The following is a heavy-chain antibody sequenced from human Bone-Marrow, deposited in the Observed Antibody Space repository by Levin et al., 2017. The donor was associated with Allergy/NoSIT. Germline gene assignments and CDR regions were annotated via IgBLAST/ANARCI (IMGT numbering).Heavy chain of an antibody. CDR1: GDSITSSY. V-gene: IGHV4-59*01. Sequence: PSETLSLTCSVSGDSITSSYWSWFRQPPGKRPEWIGYIFHTGVTKYNPSLNRRATISADTSENHLSLRLNSVTAADTAVYYCARHPQRPGAWLLFSDWFDPWGQGTLVTVSS. D-gene: IGHD5-12*01. CDR3: ARHPQRPGAWLLFSDWFDP. J-gene: IGHJ5*02. CDR2: IFHTGVT.